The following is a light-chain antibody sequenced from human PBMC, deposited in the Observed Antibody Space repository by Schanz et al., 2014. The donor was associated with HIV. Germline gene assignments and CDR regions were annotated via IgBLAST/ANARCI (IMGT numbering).Light chain of an antibody. J-gene: IGLJ3*02. CDR1: SSDVGGYNY. Sequence: QSVLTQPASVSGSPGQSITISCTGTSSDVGGYNYVSWYQQHPGKAPKLMIYDVSNRPSGVSNRFSGSKSGNTASLAISGLQAEDEAEYFCTLSSTNTCVFGGGTKVTVL. CDR2: DVS. V-gene: IGLV2-14*01. CDR3: TLSSTNTCV.